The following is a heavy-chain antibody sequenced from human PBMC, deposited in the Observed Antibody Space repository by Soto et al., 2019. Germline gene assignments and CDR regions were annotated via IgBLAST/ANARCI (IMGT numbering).Heavy chain of an antibody. CDR2: ISGSGGST. V-gene: IGHV3-23*01. CDR3: ASADCSSTSCYDPYYYYGMDV. Sequence: GGSLRLSCAASGLTFCSYAMSWVSQAPGKGLEWVSAISGSGGSTYYADSVKGRFTISRDNSKNTLYLQMNSLRAEDTAVYYCASADCSSTSCYDPYYYYGMDVWGQGTTVTVSS. CDR1: GLTFCSYA. J-gene: IGHJ6*02. D-gene: IGHD2-2*01.